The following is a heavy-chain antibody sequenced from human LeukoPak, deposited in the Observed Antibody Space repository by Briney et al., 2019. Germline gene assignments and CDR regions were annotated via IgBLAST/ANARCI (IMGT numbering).Heavy chain of an antibody. V-gene: IGHV3-11*04. Sequence: GGSLRLSCAASGFTFSDYYMSWIRQAPGKGLEWVSYISSSGSTIYYADSVKGRFTISRDNAKNSLYQQMNSLRAEDTAVYYCARDWGWELLDAFDIWGQGTMVTVSS. D-gene: IGHD1-26*01. J-gene: IGHJ3*02. CDR1: GFTFSDYY. CDR2: ISSSGSTI. CDR3: ARDWGWELLDAFDI.